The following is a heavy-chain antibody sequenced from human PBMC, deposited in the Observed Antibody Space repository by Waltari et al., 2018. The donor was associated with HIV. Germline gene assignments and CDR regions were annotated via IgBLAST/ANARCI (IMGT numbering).Heavy chain of an antibody. V-gene: IGHV1-69*04. CDR2: IIPALGST. CDR3: ARAGLRQLGRPYYYGLDV. CDR1: AGTFNRYA. J-gene: IGHJ6*02. D-gene: IGHD6-6*01. Sequence: QDQLVQSGAEVRKPGSSVKFSCKAAAGTFNRYALNGVRQAPGQGPEWLGRIIPALGSTNYAPRFRGRVTITADKSTTTAYMELSRLTSEDTAVYFCARAGLRQLGRPYYYGLDVWGQGTTVTVSS.